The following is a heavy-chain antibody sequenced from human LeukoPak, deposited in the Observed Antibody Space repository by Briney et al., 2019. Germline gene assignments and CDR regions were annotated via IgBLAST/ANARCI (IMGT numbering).Heavy chain of an antibody. Sequence: GGSLRLSCAASGFTFSSYGMNWVRQPPGKGLEWVSSISSSTSYIFYADSVKGRFTISRDNAENSLYLQMSSLRAEDTAVYYCARWGTGDTFDYWGQGTLVTVSS. CDR2: ISSSTSYI. CDR1: GFTFSSYG. D-gene: IGHD7-27*01. V-gene: IGHV3-21*01. J-gene: IGHJ4*02. CDR3: ARWGTGDTFDY.